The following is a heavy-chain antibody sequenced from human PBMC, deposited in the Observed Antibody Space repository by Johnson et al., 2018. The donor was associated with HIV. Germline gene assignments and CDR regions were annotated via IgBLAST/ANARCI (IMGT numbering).Heavy chain of an antibody. CDR3: ARAYPLGVTLFSAFDI. D-gene: IGHD1-26*01. Sequence: QLVESGGGVVPPGGSLRLSCAASGFTFDDHGMSWVRQAPGKGLEWVSGINWNGGSTGYADSVKGRFTISRDNAKNSLTLQMNSLRAADTALYFCARAYPLGVTLFSAFDIWGQGTMVTVSS. V-gene: IGHV3-20*04. CDR1: GFTFDDHG. CDR2: INWNGGST. J-gene: IGHJ3*02.